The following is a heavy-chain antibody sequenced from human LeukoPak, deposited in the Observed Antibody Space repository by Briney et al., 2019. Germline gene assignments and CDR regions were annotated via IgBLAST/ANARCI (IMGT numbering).Heavy chain of an antibody. J-gene: IGHJ4*02. CDR1: GGSISSYY. V-gene: IGHV4-59*01. CDR3: ARGGVTGLGASRYFDY. D-gene: IGHD1-20*01. CDR2: IYYSGST. Sequence: KPSETLSLTCTVSGGSISSYYWSWIRQPPGKGLEWIGYIYYSGSTNYNPSLKSRVTISVDTSKNQFSLKLSSVTAADTAVYYCARGGVTGLGASRYFDYWGQGTLVTVSS.